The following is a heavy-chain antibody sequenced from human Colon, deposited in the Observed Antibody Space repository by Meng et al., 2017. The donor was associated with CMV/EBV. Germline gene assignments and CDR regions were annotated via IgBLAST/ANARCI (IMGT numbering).Heavy chain of an antibody. Sequence: SGYTLTSHYIHWMRQAPGQGLEWMGRISPSAGTTVYAQEFRGRVTMTRDTSTSTTYMELSSLRSDDTAVYYCGREPAVAGTGDYFDYWGQGTLVTVSS. V-gene: IGHV1-46*01. CDR3: GREPAVAGTGDYFDY. D-gene: IGHD6-13*01. J-gene: IGHJ4*02. CDR1: GYTLTSHY. CDR2: ISPSAGTT.